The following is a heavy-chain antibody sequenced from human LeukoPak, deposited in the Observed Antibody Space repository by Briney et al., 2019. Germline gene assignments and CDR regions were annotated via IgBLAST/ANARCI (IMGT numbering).Heavy chain of an antibody. D-gene: IGHD3-10*01. CDR2: ISHDGNNK. J-gene: IGHJ6*03. Sequence: GSSLRLSCAASGFTFSRNVMHWVRQAPAKGLEWVALISHDGNNKFYADSVKGRFTISRENSRNNLYLQMDSLRGEDAAVYSCARGGIPTGPYYYFYYMDVWGKGTAVTVSS. CDR3: ARGGIPTGPYYYFYYMDV. CDR1: GFTFSRNV. V-gene: IGHV3-30*01.